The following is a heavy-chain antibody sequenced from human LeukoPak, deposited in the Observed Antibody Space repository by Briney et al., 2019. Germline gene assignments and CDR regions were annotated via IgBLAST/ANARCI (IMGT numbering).Heavy chain of an antibody. J-gene: IGHJ4*02. Sequence: PSETLSLTCAVYGGSFSGYYWSWIRQPPGKGLEWIGSIYHSGSTYYNPSLKSRVTISVDTSKNQFSLKLSSVTAADTAVYYCARRQQWLVGFDYWGQGTLVTVSS. CDR1: GGSFSGYY. CDR2: IYHSGST. V-gene: IGHV4-34*01. CDR3: ARRQQWLVGFDY. D-gene: IGHD6-19*01.